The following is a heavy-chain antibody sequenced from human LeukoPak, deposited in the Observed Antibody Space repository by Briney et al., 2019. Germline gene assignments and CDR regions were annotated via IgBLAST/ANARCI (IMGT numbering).Heavy chain of an antibody. V-gene: IGHV3-33*01. CDR3: ARTYSRESGYDFVFHY. D-gene: IGHD5-12*01. J-gene: IGHJ4*02. Sequence: GGSLRLSCAASGFSFSSYGLHWVRQAPGKGLEWVSAISYDGKNIHYADSVKGRLTISRDNSRNTVYLQMNSLRVGDTAVYYCARTYSRESGYDFVFHYWGQGTRVTVSS. CDR1: GFSFSSYG. CDR2: ISYDGKNI.